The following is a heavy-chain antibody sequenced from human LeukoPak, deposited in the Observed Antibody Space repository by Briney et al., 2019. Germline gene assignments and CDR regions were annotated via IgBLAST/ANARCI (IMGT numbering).Heavy chain of an antibody. CDR3: TRRGAASDAFDI. J-gene: IGHJ3*02. D-gene: IGHD3-16*01. Sequence: PGGSLRLSCAASGFTFSSYWMHWVRQAPGEGLVWVSRIKYDGSSTNYADSVKGRFTISRDNAKNTLYLQMNSLGAEDTAVYYCTRRGAASDAFDIWGQGTMVTVSS. CDR2: IKYDGSST. V-gene: IGHV3-74*01. CDR1: GFTFSSYW.